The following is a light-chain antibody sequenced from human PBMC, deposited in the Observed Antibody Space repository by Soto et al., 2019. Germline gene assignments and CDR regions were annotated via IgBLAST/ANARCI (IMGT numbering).Light chain of an antibody. Sequence: QSVLTQPPSASATPGQRVSISCSGSSSNIGTNFVSWYQQLPGTATKLLIYSNDQRPSGVPDRFSGSKSGTSAALAIRGLRSEYEADYYCSAWDDSLGCVVFGGGTKLTVL. V-gene: IGLV1-47*02. J-gene: IGLJ2*01. CDR3: SAWDDSLGCVV. CDR2: SND. CDR1: SSNIGTNF.